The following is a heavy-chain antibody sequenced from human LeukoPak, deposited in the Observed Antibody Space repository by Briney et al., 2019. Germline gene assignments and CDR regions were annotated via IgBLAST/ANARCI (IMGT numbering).Heavy chain of an antibody. D-gene: IGHD5-24*01. J-gene: IGHJ5*02. CDR3: ARDMRDGFNWFDP. CDR1: GYTFTGYY. V-gene: IGHV1-2*02. Sequence: ASVKVSCKASGYTFTGYYMHWVRQAPGQGLEWMGWINPNSGGTNYAQKFQGRVTMTRDTSISTAYMELGRLRSDDTAVYYCARDMRDGFNWFDPWGQGTLVTVSS. CDR2: INPNSGGT.